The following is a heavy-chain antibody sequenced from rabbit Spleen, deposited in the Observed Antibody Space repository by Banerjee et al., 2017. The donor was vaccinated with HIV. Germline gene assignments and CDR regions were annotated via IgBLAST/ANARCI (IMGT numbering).Heavy chain of an antibody. J-gene: IGHJ4*01. V-gene: IGHV1S40*01. CDR2: IFTGNVKT. CDR1: GFDFSSGYD. Sequence: QQLVESGGGLVKPGGTLTLTCKASGFDFSSGYDMCWVRQAPGKGLEWIGCIFTGNVKTYYASWAKGRFTISKTSSTTVTLQMTSLTVADTATYFCARDAGSGAYSDIYFNLWGPGTLVTVS. CDR3: ARDAGSGAYSDIYFNL. D-gene: IGHD4-2*01.